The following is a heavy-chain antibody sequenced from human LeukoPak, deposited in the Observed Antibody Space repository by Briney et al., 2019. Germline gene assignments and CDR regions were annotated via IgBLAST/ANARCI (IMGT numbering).Heavy chain of an antibody. CDR3: ARVGLRYFDWLSVNYYYGMDV. V-gene: IGHV7-4-1*02. CDR1: GYTFTSYA. Sequence: ASVTVSCKASGYTFTSYAMNWVRQAPGQGLEWLGWVNTNTGNPTYAQGFTGRFVFSLDTSVSTAYLQISSLKAEDTAVYYCARVGLRYFDWLSVNYYYGMDVWGQGTTVTVSS. D-gene: IGHD3-9*01. CDR2: VNTNTGNP. J-gene: IGHJ6*02.